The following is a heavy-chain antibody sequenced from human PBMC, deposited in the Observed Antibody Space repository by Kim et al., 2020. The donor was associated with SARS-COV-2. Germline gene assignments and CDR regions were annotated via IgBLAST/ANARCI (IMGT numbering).Heavy chain of an antibody. V-gene: IGHV3-23*01. D-gene: IGHD3-10*01. J-gene: IGHJ6*02. CDR2: ISGSGGST. Sequence: GGSLRLSCAASGFTFSSYAMSWVRQAPGKGLEWVSAISGSGGSTYYADYVKGRFTISRDNSKNTLYLQMNSLRAEDTAVYYCAKESGSDYYSGMDVWGQGTTFTVSS. CDR1: GFTFSSYA. CDR3: AKESGSDYYSGMDV.